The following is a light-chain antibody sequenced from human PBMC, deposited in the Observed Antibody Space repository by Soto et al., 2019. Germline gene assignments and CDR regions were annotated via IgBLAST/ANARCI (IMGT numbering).Light chain of an antibody. CDR3: QSYDSSNQDVV. V-gene: IGLV6-57*04. Sequence: NFMLTQPHSVSESPGKTVTISCTRSSGSIASNYVQWYQQRPDSAPTTLIFEHNQRPSGVPDRFSGSIDSSSNSASLTISGLKTGDEADYYCQSYDSSNQDVVFGGGTKVTVL. CDR2: EHN. CDR1: SGSIASNY. J-gene: IGLJ2*01.